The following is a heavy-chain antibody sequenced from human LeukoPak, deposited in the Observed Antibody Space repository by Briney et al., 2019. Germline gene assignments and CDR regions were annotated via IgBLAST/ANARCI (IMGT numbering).Heavy chain of an antibody. V-gene: IGHV1-18*01. J-gene: IGHJ5*02. Sequence: ASVKVSCKASGYTFTSYGISWVRQAPGQGLEWMGRISAYNGNTNYAQKLQGRVTMTTDTSTSTAYMELRSLRSDDTAVYYCARDRRTARAAGSWFDPWGQGTLVTVSS. CDR2: ISAYNGNT. CDR3: ARDRRTARAAGSWFDP. D-gene: IGHD2-15*01. CDR1: GYTFTSYG.